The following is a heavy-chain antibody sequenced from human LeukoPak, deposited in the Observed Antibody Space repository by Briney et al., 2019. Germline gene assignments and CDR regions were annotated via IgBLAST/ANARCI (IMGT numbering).Heavy chain of an antibody. CDR3: ARGRRGSYFQDY. J-gene: IGHJ4*02. D-gene: IGHD1-26*01. CDR2: MWFGATT. CDR1: GDSISSSGSY. V-gene: IGHV4-39*07. Sequence: SETLSLTCTVSGDSISSSGSYWGWIRQPPGKGLEWIGSMWFGATTSYDPSLKSRVTISVDPSKNQFSLKLSSVTAADTALYYCARGRRGSYFQDYWGQGTLVTVSS.